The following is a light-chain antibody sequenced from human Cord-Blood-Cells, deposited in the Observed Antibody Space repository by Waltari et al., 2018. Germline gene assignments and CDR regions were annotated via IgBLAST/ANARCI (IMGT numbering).Light chain of an antibody. V-gene: IGKV3-15*01. CDR2: GAS. J-gene: IGKJ2*01. CDR3: QQYNNWPPYT. CDR1: QSVSSN. Sequence: EIVRRRPPATRSLPPGTSAPLPCRASQSVSSNLAWYQQKPGQAPRLLIYGASTRATGIPARFSGSGSGTEFTLTISSLQSEDFAVYYCQQYNNWPPYTFGQGTKLEIK.